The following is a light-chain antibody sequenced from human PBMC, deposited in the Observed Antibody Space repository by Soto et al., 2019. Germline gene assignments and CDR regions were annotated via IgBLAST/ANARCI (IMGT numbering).Light chain of an antibody. Sequence: QSALTQPASVSGSPGQSITISCTGTSSDVGGYNYVSWYQQHPGKAPKLMIYDVSNRPSGVSNPLSGSKSGNTASLTISGLQAEDEADYYCSSYTSSSTVVFGGGTKLTVL. J-gene: IGLJ2*01. CDR3: SSYTSSSTVV. CDR1: SSDVGGYNY. V-gene: IGLV2-14*01. CDR2: DVS.